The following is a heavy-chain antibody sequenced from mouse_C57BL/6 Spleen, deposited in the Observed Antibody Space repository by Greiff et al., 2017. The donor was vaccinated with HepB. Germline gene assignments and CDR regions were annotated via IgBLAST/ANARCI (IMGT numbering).Heavy chain of an antibody. CDR3: ARQNYYGSSGYFDV. V-gene: IGHV5-2*01. Sequence: EVKLMESGGGLVQPGESLKLSCESNEYEFPSHDMSWVRKTPEKRLELVAAINSDGGSTYYPDTMERRFIISRDNTKKTLYLQMSSLRSEDTALYYCARQNYYGSSGYFDVWGTGTTVTVSS. CDR2: INSDGGST. D-gene: IGHD1-1*01. CDR1: EYEFPSHD. J-gene: IGHJ1*03.